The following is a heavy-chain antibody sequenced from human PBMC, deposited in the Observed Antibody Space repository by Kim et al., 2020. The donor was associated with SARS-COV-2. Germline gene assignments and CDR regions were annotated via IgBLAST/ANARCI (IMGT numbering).Heavy chain of an antibody. Sequence: GSTYYADSVKGRFTISRDNSKSTLYLQMNSLRAEDTAVYYCAKGRELHYYWGQGTLVTVSS. V-gene: IGHV3-23*01. CDR2: GST. J-gene: IGHJ4*02. D-gene: IGHD1-26*01. CDR3: AKGRELHYY.